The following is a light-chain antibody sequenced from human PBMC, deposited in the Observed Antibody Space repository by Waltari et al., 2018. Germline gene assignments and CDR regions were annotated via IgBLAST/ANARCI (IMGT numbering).Light chain of an antibody. CDR2: KAS. J-gene: IGKJ4*01. V-gene: IGKV1-5*03. CDR1: QSISNW. Sequence: DIQMTQSPYTLSASVGDRVIITCRASQSISNWLAWYQQKPGKAPKLLIYKASSLESGGPSRVSGRRSGTVFTLTISSLQPDDFATYYCQQYNSYSLLSFGGGTKVEIK. CDR3: QQYNSYSLLS.